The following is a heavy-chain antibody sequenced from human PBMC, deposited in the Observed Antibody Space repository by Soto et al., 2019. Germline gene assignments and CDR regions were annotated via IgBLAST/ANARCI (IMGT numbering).Heavy chain of an antibody. CDR1: GFTFSSYG. CDR2: IWYDGSNK. V-gene: IGHV3-33*01. Sequence: GGSLRLSCAASGFTFSSYGMHWVRQAPGKGLEWVAVIWYDGSNKYYADSVKGRFTISRDNSKNTLYLQMNSLRAEDTAVYYCARESLGDYGDPAVFDYWGQGTLVTVSS. CDR3: ARESLGDYGDPAVFDY. D-gene: IGHD4-17*01. J-gene: IGHJ4*02.